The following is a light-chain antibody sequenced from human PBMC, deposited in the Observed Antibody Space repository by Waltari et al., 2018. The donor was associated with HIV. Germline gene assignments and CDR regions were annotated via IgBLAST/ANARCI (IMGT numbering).Light chain of an antibody. V-gene: IGKV1-39*01. CDR1: QSISSY. J-gene: IGKJ1*01. Sequence: DIQMTQSPSSLSASVGDRVTITCRASQSISSYLNWYQQKPGKAPKLLIYAASSLQSGVPSRVTGSGSGTDFSLTISSLQPEDFATYYCQQSYSTPPTFGQGTKVVIK. CDR2: AAS. CDR3: QQSYSTPPT.